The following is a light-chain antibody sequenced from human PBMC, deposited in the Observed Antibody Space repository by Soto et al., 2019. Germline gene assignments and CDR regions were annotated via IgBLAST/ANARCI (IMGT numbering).Light chain of an antibody. J-gene: IGLJ3*02. CDR1: SSDLGGYNF. Sequence: QSALTQPASASGSPGQSITISCTGTSSDLGGYNFVSWYQQYPARAPKLIIYEVTNRPSGVSSRSSGIKSGFTASLTISGLQAEDEADYYCSSYTRSNSWVFGGGTKLTVL. CDR3: SSYTRSNSWV. CDR2: EVT. V-gene: IGLV2-14*01.